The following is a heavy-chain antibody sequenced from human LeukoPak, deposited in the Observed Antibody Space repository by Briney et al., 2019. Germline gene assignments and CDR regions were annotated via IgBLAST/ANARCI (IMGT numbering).Heavy chain of an antibody. CDR1: GGTFSSYA. CDR2: IIPFLGIA. J-gene: IGHJ4*02. Sequence: GSSVKVSCKASGGTFSSYAISWVRQAPGQGLEWMGRIIPFLGIANYAQKFQGRVTITADKSTSTAYMELSSLRSEDTAVYHCARGPAYDILTGYSSDYWGQGTLVTVSS. D-gene: IGHD3-9*01. V-gene: IGHV1-69*04. CDR3: ARGPAYDILTGYSSDY.